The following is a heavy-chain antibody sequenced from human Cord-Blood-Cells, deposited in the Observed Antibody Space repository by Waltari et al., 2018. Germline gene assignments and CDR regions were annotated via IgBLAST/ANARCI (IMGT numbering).Heavy chain of an antibody. CDR1: GFTFSSYA. CDR2: ISGSGGST. Sequence: EVQLVESGGGLVQPGGSLRLSCAASGFTFSSYAMSWVRQAPGKGLEWISAISGSGGSTNYADAVKGRFTISRDNSKNTRYLQMNSLRAEDTAVYYCAKDTDIVVVVAAIPVGGMDVWGQGTTVTVSS. D-gene: IGHD2-15*01. CDR3: AKDTDIVVVVAAIPVGGMDV. J-gene: IGHJ6*02. V-gene: IGHV3-23*04.